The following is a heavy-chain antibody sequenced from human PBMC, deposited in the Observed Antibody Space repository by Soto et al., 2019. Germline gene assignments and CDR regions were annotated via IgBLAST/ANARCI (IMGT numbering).Heavy chain of an antibody. CDR1: GGSVSSGDYY. Sequence: QVQLQESGPGLVKPSQTLSLTCTVSGGSVSSGDYYWSWIRQPPGKGLEWIGYIYYSGSAYYNPSLKSRVTLSLDTSKNQFSLKLSSVTAADTAVYYCARVGTSVTTDYWGQGTLVTVSS. V-gene: IGHV4-30-4*01. D-gene: IGHD4-17*01. CDR2: IYYSGSA. J-gene: IGHJ4*02. CDR3: ARVGTSVTTDY.